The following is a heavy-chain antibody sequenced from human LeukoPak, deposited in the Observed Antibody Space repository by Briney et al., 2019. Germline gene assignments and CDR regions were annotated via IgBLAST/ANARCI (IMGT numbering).Heavy chain of an antibody. V-gene: IGHV4-39*07. CDR3: ASRKLGNDY. Sequence: SETLSLTCTVSGGSISSSTYYWGWIRQPPGKGLEWIGNIYYTGSSSYNPSLRSRVTISADTSKNQFSLKLSSVTAADTAVYYCASRKLGNDYWGQGTLVTVSS. CDR2: IYYTGSS. J-gene: IGHJ4*01. D-gene: IGHD7-27*01. CDR1: GGSISSSTYY.